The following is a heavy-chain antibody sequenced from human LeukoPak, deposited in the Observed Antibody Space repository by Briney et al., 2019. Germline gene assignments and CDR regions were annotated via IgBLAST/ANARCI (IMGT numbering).Heavy chain of an antibody. Sequence: GSLRLSCAASGFTFGSYAMHWVRQAPGRGLGGVAFIRYDGSNKYYADSVKGRFTISRDNSKNTLYLQMNSLRAEDTAVYYCAKDQGLIFASWGQGTLVTVSS. J-gene: IGHJ5*02. CDR2: IRYDGSNK. CDR3: AKDQGLIFAS. D-gene: IGHD3/OR15-3a*01. V-gene: IGHV3-30*02. CDR1: GFTFGSYA.